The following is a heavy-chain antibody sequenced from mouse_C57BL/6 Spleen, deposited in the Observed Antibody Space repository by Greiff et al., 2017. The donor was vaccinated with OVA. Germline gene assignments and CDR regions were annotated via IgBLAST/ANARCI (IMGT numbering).Heavy chain of an antibody. V-gene: IGHV14-4*01. Sequence: EVQLVESGAELVRPGASVKLSCTASGFNIKDDYMHWVKQRPEQGLEWIGWIDPENGDTEYASKFQGKATITADTSSNTAYLQLSSLTSEDTAVYYCTFDGYYEAWFAYWGQGTLVTVSA. CDR1: GFNIKDDY. D-gene: IGHD2-3*01. CDR3: TFDGYYEAWFAY. CDR2: IDPENGDT. J-gene: IGHJ3*01.